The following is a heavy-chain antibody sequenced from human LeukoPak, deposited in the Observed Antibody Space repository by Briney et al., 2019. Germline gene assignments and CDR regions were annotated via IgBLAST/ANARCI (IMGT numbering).Heavy chain of an antibody. CDR2: ISSSSSYI. D-gene: IGHD3-3*01. CDR1: GFTFSSYS. V-gene: IGHV3-21*01. CDR3: ARGWSALAIFGVVTDHTNWFDP. J-gene: IGHJ5*02. Sequence: PGGSLRLSCAASGFTFSSYSMNWVRQAPGKGLEWVSSISSSSSYIYYADSVKGRFTISRDNAKNTLYLQMNSLRAEDTAVYYCARGWSALAIFGVVTDHTNWFDPWGQGTLVTVSS.